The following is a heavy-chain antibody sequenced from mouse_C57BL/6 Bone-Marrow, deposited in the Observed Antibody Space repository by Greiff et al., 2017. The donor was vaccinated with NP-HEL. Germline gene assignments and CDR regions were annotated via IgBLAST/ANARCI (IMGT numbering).Heavy chain of an antibody. CDR2: INYDGSST. CDR3: AREGGLRRRTYAMDY. Sequence: EVMLVESEGGLVQPGSSMKLSCTASGFTFSDYSMAWVRQVPEKGLEWVANINYDGSSTYYLDSLKSRFIISRDNAKNILYLQMSSLKSEGTATYYCAREGGLRRRTYAMDYWGQGTSVTVSS. D-gene: IGHD2-4*01. V-gene: IGHV5-16*01. J-gene: IGHJ4*01. CDR1: GFTFSDYS.